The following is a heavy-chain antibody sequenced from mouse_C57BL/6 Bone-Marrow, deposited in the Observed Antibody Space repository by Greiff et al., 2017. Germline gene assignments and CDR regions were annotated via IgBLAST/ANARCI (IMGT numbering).Heavy chain of an antibody. D-gene: IGHD1-1*01. CDR2: ILPGSGST. Sequence: QVQLQQSGAELMKPGASVKLSCKASGYTFTGYWIEWVKQRPGHGLEWIGEILPGSGSTNYNEKFKGKATFTADTSSNTAYMQLSSLTTEDSAIYDGASTGGGVATSVYYFEYWGQGTTLTVAS. CDR3: ASTGGGVATSVYYFEY. J-gene: IGHJ2*01. CDR1: GYTFTGYW. V-gene: IGHV1-9*01.